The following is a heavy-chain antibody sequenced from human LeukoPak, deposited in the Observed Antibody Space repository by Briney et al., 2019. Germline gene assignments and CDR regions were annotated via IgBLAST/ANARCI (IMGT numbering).Heavy chain of an antibody. CDR3: AKGGGKSSSWYNDAFDI. Sequence: GGSLRLSCAASGFTFSNYAMSWVRQAPGKGLEWVSAISGSGGSAYYADSVKGRFTISRDNSKNTLYLQMNSLRAEDTAVYYCAKGGGKSSSWYNDAFDIWGQGTMVTVSS. J-gene: IGHJ3*02. CDR2: ISGSGGSA. CDR1: GFTFSNYA. D-gene: IGHD6-13*01. V-gene: IGHV3-23*01.